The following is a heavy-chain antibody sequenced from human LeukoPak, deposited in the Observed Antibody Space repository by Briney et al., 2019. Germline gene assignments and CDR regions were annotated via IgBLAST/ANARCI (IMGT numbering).Heavy chain of an antibody. Sequence: SETLSLTCAVSGGSISSSNWWSWVRQPPGKGLEWIGEIYHSGSTNYNPSLKSRVTISVDTSKNQFSLKLSSVTAADTAVYYCARVSPDWNFDYWGQGTLVTVSS. J-gene: IGHJ4*02. V-gene: IGHV4-4*02. D-gene: IGHD1-1*01. CDR1: GGSISSSNW. CDR2: IYHSGST. CDR3: ARVSPDWNFDY.